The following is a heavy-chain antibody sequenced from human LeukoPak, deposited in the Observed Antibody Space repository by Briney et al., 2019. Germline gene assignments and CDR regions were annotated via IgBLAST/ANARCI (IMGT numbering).Heavy chain of an antibody. V-gene: IGHV4-34*01. D-gene: IGHD3-10*01. J-gene: IGHJ6*03. Sequence: SETLSLTCAVYGGSFSGYYWSWIRQPPGKGLEWIGEINHSGSTNYNPSLKSRVTISVDTSKNQFSLKLSSVTAADTAVYYCARGLITMVRGVIGNYMDVWGKGTTVTVSS. CDR3: ARGLITMVRGVIGNYMDV. CDR1: GGSFSGYY. CDR2: INHSGST.